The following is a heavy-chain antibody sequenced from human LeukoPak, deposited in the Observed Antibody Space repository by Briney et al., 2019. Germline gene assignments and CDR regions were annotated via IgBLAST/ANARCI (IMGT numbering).Heavy chain of an antibody. D-gene: IGHD3-3*01. J-gene: IGHJ4*02. V-gene: IGHV3-74*01. CDR1: GFTFSRYW. Sequence: PGESLRLSCAASGFTFSRYWIHWVRQAPGKGLEWVSRINPDGSTTTYADSVKGRFTISRDNSKNTLYLQMNSLRAEDTAVYYCAKAFWSGFRSHFDYWGQGTLVTVSS. CDR2: INPDGSTT. CDR3: AKAFWSGFRSHFDY.